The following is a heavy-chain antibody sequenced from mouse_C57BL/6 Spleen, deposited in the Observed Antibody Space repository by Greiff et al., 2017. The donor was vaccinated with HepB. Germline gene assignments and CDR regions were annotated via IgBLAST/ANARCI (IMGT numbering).Heavy chain of an antibody. D-gene: IGHD4-1*01. V-gene: IGHV1-19*01. CDR2: INPYNGGT. CDR1: GYTFTDYY. CDR3: ARGGTCWDGYFDV. J-gene: IGHJ1*03. Sequence: EVQLQQSGPVLVKPGASVKMSCKASGYTFTDYYMNWVKQSHGKSLEWIGVINPYNGGTSYNQKFKGKATLTVDKSSSTAYMELNSLTSEDSAVYYCARGGTCWDGYFDVWGTGTTVTVSS.